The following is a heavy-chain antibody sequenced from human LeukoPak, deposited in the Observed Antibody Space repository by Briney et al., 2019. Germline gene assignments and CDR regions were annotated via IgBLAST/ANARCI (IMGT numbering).Heavy chain of an antibody. D-gene: IGHD6-13*01. CDR1: GGSFSGYY. Sequence: SETLSLTCAVYGGSFSGYYWSWIRQPPGKGLEWIGEINHSGSTNYNPSLKSRVTISVDTSKNQFSLKLSSVTAADTAVYYCARNIPRVPAAGDYWGQGTLVTVSS. CDR2: INHSGST. V-gene: IGHV4-34*01. J-gene: IGHJ4*02. CDR3: ARNIPRVPAAGDY.